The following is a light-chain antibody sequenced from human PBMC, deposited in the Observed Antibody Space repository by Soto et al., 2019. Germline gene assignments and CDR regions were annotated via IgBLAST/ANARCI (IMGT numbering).Light chain of an antibody. CDR2: DAS. Sequence: VMTQSPAILSVSPGGKATLSCLASQSVNNNLAWYQQKPGQAPRLLIYDASTRVTGIPARFSGSGSGTDFTLTISSLKSEDFAVYYCQQYNDWKTFGQGTNVDI. V-gene: IGKV3-15*01. J-gene: IGKJ1*01. CDR3: QQYNDWKT. CDR1: QSVNNN.